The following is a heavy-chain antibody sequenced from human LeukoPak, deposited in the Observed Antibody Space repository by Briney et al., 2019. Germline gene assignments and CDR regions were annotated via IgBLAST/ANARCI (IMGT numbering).Heavy chain of an antibody. J-gene: IGHJ4*02. V-gene: IGHV4-38-2*01. Sequence: SETLSLTCAVSGYSISSGYYWGWIRQPPGKGLERIGSIYHSGSTYYNPSLKSRVTISVDTSKNQFSLKLSSVTAADTAVYYCARHAGTGDYWGQGTLVTVSS. CDR1: GYSISSGYY. CDR3: ARHAGTGDY. CDR2: IYHSGST. D-gene: IGHD3/OR15-3a*01.